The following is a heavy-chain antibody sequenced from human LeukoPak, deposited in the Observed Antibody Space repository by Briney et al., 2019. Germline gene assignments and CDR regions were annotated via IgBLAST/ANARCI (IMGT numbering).Heavy chain of an antibody. V-gene: IGHV4-4*07. D-gene: IGHD1-14*01. CDR2: IYTSGST. J-gene: IGHJ6*03. Sequence: TSETLSLTCTVSGGSISSYYWSWIRQPAGKGLEWIGRIYTSGSTIYNPPLKSRVTMSVDTSKNQFSLKLSSVTAADTAVYYCARGRYESTRLSAYYYYYMDVWGKGTTVTVSS. CDR1: GGSISSYY. CDR3: ARGRYESTRLSAYYYYYMDV.